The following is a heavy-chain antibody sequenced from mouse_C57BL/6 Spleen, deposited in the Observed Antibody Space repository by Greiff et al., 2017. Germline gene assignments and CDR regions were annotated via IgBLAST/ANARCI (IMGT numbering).Heavy chain of an antibody. CDR2: ISYDGSN. Sequence: EVKLEESGPGLVKPSQSLSLTCSVTGYSITSGYYWNWIRQFPGNKLEWMGYISYDGSNNYNPSLKNRISITRDTSKNQFFLKLNSVTTEDTATYYCARWGNWDGLFDYWGQGTTLTVSS. J-gene: IGHJ2*01. D-gene: IGHD4-1*01. CDR1: GYSITSGYY. CDR3: ARWGNWDGLFDY. V-gene: IGHV3-6*01.